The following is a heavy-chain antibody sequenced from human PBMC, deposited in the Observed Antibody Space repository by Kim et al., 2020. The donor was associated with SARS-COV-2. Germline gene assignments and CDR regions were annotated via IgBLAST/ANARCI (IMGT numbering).Heavy chain of an antibody. CDR2: INHSGRT. CDR1: GGSFSGYY. V-gene: IGHV4-34*01. J-gene: IGHJ2*01. CDR3: ARRLSNTSGWGSHYCDL. Sequence: SETLSLTCAVYGGSFSGYYWSGIRQPPGKGLEWIGEINHSGRTNYNPSLKSRVTISVDTSKNQFSLKRTSVTAADTAVYFCARRLSNTSGWGSHYCDLWG. D-gene: IGHD3-10*01.